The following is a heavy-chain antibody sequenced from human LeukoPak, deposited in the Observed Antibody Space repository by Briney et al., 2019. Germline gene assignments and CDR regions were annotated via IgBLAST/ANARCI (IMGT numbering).Heavy chain of an antibody. CDR1: GGSISSYY. Sequence: SETLSLTCTVSGGSISSYYWSWIRQPPGKGLEWIGYIYYSGSTNYNPSLKSRVTISVDTSKNQFSLKLSSVTAADTAVYYCARRRDGSGSYGAFDIWGQGTMVTVSS. J-gene: IGHJ3*02. CDR2: IYYSGST. CDR3: ARRRDGSGSYGAFDI. D-gene: IGHD3-10*01. V-gene: IGHV4-59*01.